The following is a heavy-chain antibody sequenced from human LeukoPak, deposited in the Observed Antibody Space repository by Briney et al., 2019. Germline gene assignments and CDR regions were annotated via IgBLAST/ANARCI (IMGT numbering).Heavy chain of an antibody. D-gene: IGHD2-21*01. CDR1: GYSLSELS. CDR2: FDPEDGKT. V-gene: IGHV1-24*01. CDR3: ATGFPRPYFDY. J-gene: IGHJ4*02. Sequence: GASVRVSCKVSGYSLSELSMHWVRQAPGKGLEWMGGFDPEDGKTIYAQKFQGGVTMTEDTSTDTAYMELSSLKSEDTVVYYCATGFPRPYFDYWGQGTLVSVSS.